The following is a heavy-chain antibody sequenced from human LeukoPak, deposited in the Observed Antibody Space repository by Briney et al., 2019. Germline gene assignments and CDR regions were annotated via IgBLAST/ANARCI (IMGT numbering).Heavy chain of an antibody. J-gene: IGHJ3*02. Sequence: SETLSLTCTVSGYSISSGYYWGWIRQPPVKGLEWIGSIYHSGSTYYNPSIKSRVTISVDTSKNQFSLKLSSVTAADTAVYYCSRVDKDIVVVPAAIPGGAFDIWGQGTMVTVSS. CDR1: GYSISSGYY. CDR2: IYHSGST. V-gene: IGHV4-38-2*02. D-gene: IGHD2-2*02. CDR3: SRVDKDIVVVPAAIPGGAFDI.